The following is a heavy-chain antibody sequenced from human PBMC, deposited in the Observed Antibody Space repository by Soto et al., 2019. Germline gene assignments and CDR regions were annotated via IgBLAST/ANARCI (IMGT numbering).Heavy chain of an antibody. D-gene: IGHD3-10*01. J-gene: IGHJ4*02. Sequence: EVQLVESGGGLVQPGGSLRLSCAASGFTFSSYSMNWVRQAPGKGLEWVSYISSSSGTIYYADSVKGRFTISRDNAKNXXYLQMNSLRAEDTAVYYCARGESLLWFGELYYFDYWGQGTLVTVSS. CDR1: GFTFSSYS. CDR2: ISSSSGTI. V-gene: IGHV3-48*01. CDR3: ARGESLLWFGELYYFDY.